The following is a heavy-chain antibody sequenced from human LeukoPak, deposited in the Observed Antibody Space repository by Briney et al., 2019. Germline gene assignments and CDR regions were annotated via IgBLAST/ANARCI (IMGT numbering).Heavy chain of an antibody. V-gene: IGHV4-34*01. J-gene: IGHJ4*02. CDR3: ASRFPYYDFWSSPHFDY. CDR2: INHSGST. D-gene: IGHD3-3*01. CDR1: VGSFSGYY. Sequence: PSETLSLTCAVYVGSFSGYYWSWIRPPPGKGLEWIGEINHSGSTNYNPPLKSRVTISVDTSKNQFSLKLSSVTAADTAVYYCASRFPYYDFWSSPHFDYWGQGTLVTVSS.